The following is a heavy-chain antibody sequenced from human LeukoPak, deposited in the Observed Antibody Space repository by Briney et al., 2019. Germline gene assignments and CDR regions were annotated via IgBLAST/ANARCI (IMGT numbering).Heavy chain of an antibody. CDR2: IYYSGST. Sequence: SETLSLTCTVSGGSLSSSSYYWGWIRQPPGKGLEWIGSIYYSGSTYYNPSLKSRVTISVDTSKNQFSLKLSSVTAADTAVYYCARTRGSHIDYWGQGTLVTVSS. V-gene: IGHV4-39*01. CDR3: ARTRGSHIDY. J-gene: IGHJ4*02. CDR1: GGSLSSSSYY. D-gene: IGHD3-16*01.